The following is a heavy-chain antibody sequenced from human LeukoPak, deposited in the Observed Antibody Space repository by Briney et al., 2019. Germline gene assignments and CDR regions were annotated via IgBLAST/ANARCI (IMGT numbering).Heavy chain of an antibody. CDR2: INAGNGNT. V-gene: IGHV1-3*01. Sequence: VASVKVSCKASGYTFTSYAMHWVRQAPGQRLEWMGWINAGNGNTKYSQKFQGRVTITRDTSASTAYMELSSLRSEDTAVYYCARFSPGGVGAGFDYWGQGTLVTVSS. CDR1: GYTFTSYA. CDR3: ARFSPGGVGAGFDY. J-gene: IGHJ4*02. D-gene: IGHD1-26*01.